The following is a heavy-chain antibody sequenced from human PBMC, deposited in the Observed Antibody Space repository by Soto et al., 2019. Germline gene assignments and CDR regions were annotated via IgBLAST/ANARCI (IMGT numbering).Heavy chain of an antibody. V-gene: IGHV1-46*03. J-gene: IGHJ4*02. CDR2: INPSGGST. D-gene: IGHD6-19*01. CDR1: GYTFTSYY. Sequence: QVQLVQSGAEVKKPGASVKVSCKASGYTFTSYYMHWVRQAPGQGLEWMGIINPSGGSTSYAQKCQGRGTMTRDTSTSTVYMELSSLRSEDTAVYYCARGGVAGWRFRWDYFDYWGQGTLVTVSS. CDR3: ARGGVAGWRFRWDYFDY.